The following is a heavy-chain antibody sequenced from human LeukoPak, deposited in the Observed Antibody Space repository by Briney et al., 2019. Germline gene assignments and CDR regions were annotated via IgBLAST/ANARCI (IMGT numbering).Heavy chain of an antibody. CDR1: GFTFSDHA. Sequence: GGSLRLSCTASGFTFSDHAMHWVRQAPGKGLEWVTVISYHARDQFYADSVKGRFTVSRDNSRNTLYLQMNSLRAEDSAVYYCAAQPCINGICYLDYWGQGTPVTVS. V-gene: IGHV3-30*04. CDR2: ISYHARDQ. J-gene: IGHJ4*02. D-gene: IGHD2-8*01. CDR3: AAQPCINGICYLDY.